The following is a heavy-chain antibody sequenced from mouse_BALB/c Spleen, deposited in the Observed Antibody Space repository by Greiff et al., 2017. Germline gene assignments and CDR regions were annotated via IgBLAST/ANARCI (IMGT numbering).Heavy chain of an antibody. D-gene: IGHD2-3*01. V-gene: IGHV5-9-4*01. CDR3: ARGRDGYYEEGFYYAMDY. CDR2: ISSGGSYT. J-gene: IGHJ4*01. Sequence: EVQGVESGGGLVKPGGSLKLSCAASGFTFSSYAMSWVRQSPEKRLEWVAEISSGGSYTYYPDTVTGRFTISRDNARNILYLQMSSLRSEDTAMYYCARGRDGYYEEGFYYAMDYWGQGTSVTVSS. CDR1: GFTFSSYA.